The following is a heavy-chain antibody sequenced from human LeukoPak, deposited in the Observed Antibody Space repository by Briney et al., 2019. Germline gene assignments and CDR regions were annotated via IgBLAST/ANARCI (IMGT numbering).Heavy chain of an antibody. CDR3: ARDHYYDSSGYYNDAFDI. Sequence: SETLSLTCTVSGGSISSYYWSWIRQPPGKGLEWIGYIYYSGSTNYNPSLKSRVTISVDTSKNQFSLKLSSVTAADTAVYYCARDHYYDSSGYYNDAFDIWGQGTMVTVSS. CDR1: GGSISSYY. J-gene: IGHJ3*02. D-gene: IGHD3-22*01. CDR2: IYYSGST. V-gene: IGHV4-59*01.